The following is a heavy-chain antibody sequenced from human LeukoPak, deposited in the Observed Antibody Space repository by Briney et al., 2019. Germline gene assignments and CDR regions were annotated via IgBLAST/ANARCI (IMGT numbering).Heavy chain of an antibody. Sequence: GGSLRLSCAASGFTFSSYAMSWVRQAPGKGLEWVSSLNSAGGMTYHADSVKGRFTISRDNLENTLYLQMNSLRAEDTAVYYCAKGGSGWYGHFDLWGQGTLVTVSS. J-gene: IGHJ4*02. CDR3: AKGGSGWYGHFDL. V-gene: IGHV3-23*01. CDR2: LNSAGGMT. D-gene: IGHD6-19*01. CDR1: GFTFSSYA.